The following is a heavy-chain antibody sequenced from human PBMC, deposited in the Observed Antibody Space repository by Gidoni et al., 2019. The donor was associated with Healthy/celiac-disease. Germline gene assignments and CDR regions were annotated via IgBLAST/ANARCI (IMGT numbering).Heavy chain of an antibody. J-gene: IGHJ5*02. CDR2: IYLGDADT. CDR3: ARTSGSYLGNWFDP. Sequence: EVQLVQSGAEVKKPGESLKISCKGAGYSFPSYWIGWVRQMLGKGLEWMGIIYLGDADTRYSPSFQGKVTISADKSISTAYLQWSSLKASDTAMYYCARTSGSYLGNWFDPWGQGTLVTVSS. D-gene: IGHD1-26*01. CDR1: GYSFPSYW. V-gene: IGHV5-51*01.